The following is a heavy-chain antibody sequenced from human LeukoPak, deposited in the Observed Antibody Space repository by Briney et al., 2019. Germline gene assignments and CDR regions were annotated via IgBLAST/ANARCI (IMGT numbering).Heavy chain of an antibody. CDR3: ARYITIFGVVTYTHMDV. D-gene: IGHD3-3*01. CDR1: GYTFTGYY. Sequence: ASVKVSCKAPGYTFTGYYMHWVRQAPGQGLEWMGWINPNSGGTNYAQKFQGRVTMTRDTSISTAYMELSRLRSDDTAVYYCARYITIFGVVTYTHMDVWGKGTTVTVSS. J-gene: IGHJ6*03. CDR2: INPNSGGT. V-gene: IGHV1-2*02.